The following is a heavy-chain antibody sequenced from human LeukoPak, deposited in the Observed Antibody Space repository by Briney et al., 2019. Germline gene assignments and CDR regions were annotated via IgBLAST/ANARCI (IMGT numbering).Heavy chain of an antibody. J-gene: IGHJ6*02. CDR2: MNPNSGNT. CDR3: ARARSYGMDV. Sequence: ASVKVSCKASGYTVTSYGISWVRQATGPGLEWMGWMNPNSGNTGYAQKFQGRVTMTRNTSISTAYMELSSLRSEDTAVYYCARARSYGMDVWGQGTTVTVSS. CDR1: GYTVTSYG. V-gene: IGHV1-8*02.